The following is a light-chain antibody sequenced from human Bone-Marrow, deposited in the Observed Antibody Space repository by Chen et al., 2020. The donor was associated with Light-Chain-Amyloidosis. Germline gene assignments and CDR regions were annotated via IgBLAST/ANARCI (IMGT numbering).Light chain of an antibody. V-gene: IGLV3-21*02. Sequence: SYVLTQPSSVSVAPGQTATIVCGGNNIGSTSVHWYQQTPGQAPLLVVYDDSDRPSGIPERLSGSNAGNTATLTSSRVEAGDEADYSCQVWDRSSDRPVFGGGTKLTVL. CDR2: DDS. CDR3: QVWDRSSDRPV. CDR1: NIGSTS. J-gene: IGLJ3*02.